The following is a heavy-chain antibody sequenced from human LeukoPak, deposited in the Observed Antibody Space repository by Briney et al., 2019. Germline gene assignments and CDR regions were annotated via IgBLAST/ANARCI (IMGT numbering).Heavy chain of an antibody. V-gene: IGHV4-39*01. CDR3: ARHLYYDILTGYSALFDY. CDR1: GGSISSSSYY. J-gene: IGHJ4*02. CDR2: IYYSGST. Sequence: SETLSLTCTVSGGSISSSSYYWGWIRQPPGKGLEWIGSIYYSGSTYYNPSLKSRVTISVDTSKNQFSLKLSSVTAADTAVYYCARHLYYDILTGYSALFDYWGQGTLVTVSS. D-gene: IGHD3-9*01.